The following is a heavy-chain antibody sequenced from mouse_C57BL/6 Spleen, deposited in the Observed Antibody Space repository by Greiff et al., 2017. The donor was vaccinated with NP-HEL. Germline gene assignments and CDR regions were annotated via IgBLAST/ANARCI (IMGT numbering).Heavy chain of an antibody. J-gene: IGHJ3*01. D-gene: IGHD1-1*01. CDR2: ISDGGSYT. CDR1: GFTFSSYA. Sequence: DVQLVESGGGLVKPGGSLKLSCAASGFTFSSYAMSWVRQTPEKRLEWVATISDGGSYTYYPDNVKGRFTISRDNAKNNLYLQMSHLKSEDTAMYYCARDYYGSSYEAWFAYWGQGTLVTVSA. V-gene: IGHV5-4*01. CDR3: ARDYYGSSYEAWFAY.